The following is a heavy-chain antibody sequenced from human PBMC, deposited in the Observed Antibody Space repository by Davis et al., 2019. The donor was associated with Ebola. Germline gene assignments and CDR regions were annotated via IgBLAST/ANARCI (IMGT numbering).Heavy chain of an antibody. CDR2: IYYRGST. CDR3: ARGSYYYGSGIDY. Sequence: SETLSLTCTVSGGSVSNYYWSWIRQPPGKGLEWIGYIYYRGSTNYNPSLKSRVTISVDTSKNQFSLKLSSVTAADTAVYYCARGSYYYGSGIDYWGQGTLVTVSS. CDR1: GGSVSNYY. V-gene: IGHV4-59*02. J-gene: IGHJ4*02. D-gene: IGHD3-10*01.